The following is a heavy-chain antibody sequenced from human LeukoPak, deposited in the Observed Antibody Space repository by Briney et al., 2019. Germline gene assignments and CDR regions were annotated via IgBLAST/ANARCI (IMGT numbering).Heavy chain of an antibody. CDR3: ARHNWNSLYYLDY. J-gene: IGHJ4*02. CDR1: GYSFTSYW. CDR2: IDPSDSYT. V-gene: IGHV5-10-1*01. D-gene: IGHD1-1*01. Sequence: GESLKISCKGSGYSFTSYWISWVRQMPGKGLEWMGRIDPSDSYTNYSPSFQGHVTISADKSISTAYLQWSSLKASDTAMYYCARHNWNSLYYLDYWGQGTLVTVSS.